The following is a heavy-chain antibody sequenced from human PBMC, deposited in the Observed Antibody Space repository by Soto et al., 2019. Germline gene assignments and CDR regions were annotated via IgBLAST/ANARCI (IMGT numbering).Heavy chain of an antibody. CDR1: GFTFSSYG. V-gene: IGHV3-33*01. D-gene: IGHD6-19*01. CDR3: AREEYSSGTGYLQP. J-gene: IGHJ1*01. Sequence: QVLLVESGGGVVQPGRSLRLSCAASGFTFSSYGMHWVRQAPGKGLEWVALIWYDGSNEYYVDSVKGRFTISRDNSKNTLYLQMNSLRAEDTAVYYCAREEYSSGTGYLQPWGQGTLVTVSS. CDR2: IWYDGSNE.